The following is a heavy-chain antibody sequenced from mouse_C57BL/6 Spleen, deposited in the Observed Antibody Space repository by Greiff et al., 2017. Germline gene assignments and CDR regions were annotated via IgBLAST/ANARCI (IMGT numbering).Heavy chain of an antibody. D-gene: IGHD2-4*01. J-gene: IGHJ4*01. CDR2: IWTGGGT. V-gene: IGHV2-9-1*01. Sequence: VKLMESGPGLVAPSQSLSITCTVSGFSLTSYAISWVRQPPGKGLEWLGVIWTGGGTNYNSALKSRLSISKDNSKSQVFLKMNSLQTDDTARDYCARKGGYDYDYYAMDYWGQGTSVTVSS. CDR1: GFSLTSYA. CDR3: ARKGGYDYDYYAMDY.